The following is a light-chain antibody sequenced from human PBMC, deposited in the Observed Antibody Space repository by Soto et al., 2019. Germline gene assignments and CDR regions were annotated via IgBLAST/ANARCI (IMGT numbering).Light chain of an antibody. Sequence: EIVLTQSPGTLSLSPGERATLSCRASQSLTSRYLAWYRQKPGQAPRLLIYDASNRATGIPARFSGSGSGTDFTLTISSLEPEDFATYYCQQYNTYLWTFGQGTKVDIK. CDR2: DAS. V-gene: IGKV3-20*01. J-gene: IGKJ1*01. CDR1: QSLTSRY. CDR3: QQYNTYLWT.